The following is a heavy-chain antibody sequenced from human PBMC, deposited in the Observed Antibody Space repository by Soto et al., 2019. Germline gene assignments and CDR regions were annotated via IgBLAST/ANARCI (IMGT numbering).Heavy chain of an antibody. D-gene: IGHD2-2*01. CDR2: INPNSGGT. CDR3: ARERKCSSTSCSFWQLNRAGHYGMDV. CDR1: GYTFTGYY. V-gene: IGHV1-2*02. Sequence: WASVKVSCKASGYTFTGYYMHWVRQAPGQGLEWMGWINPNSGGTNYAQKFQGRVTMTRDTSISTAYMELSRLRSDDTAVYYCARERKCSSTSCSFWQLNRAGHYGMDVWGQGTTVTVSS. J-gene: IGHJ6*02.